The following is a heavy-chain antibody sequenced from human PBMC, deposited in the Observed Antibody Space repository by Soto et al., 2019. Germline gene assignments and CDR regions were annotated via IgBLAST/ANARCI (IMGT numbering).Heavy chain of an antibody. V-gene: IGHV4-61*01. D-gene: IGHD3-10*01. CDR2: IYYSGST. CDR1: GGSVSSGSYY. Sequence: SETLSLTCTVSGGSVSSGSYYWSWIRQPPGKGLEWIGYIYYSGSTNYNPSLKSRVTISVDTSKNQFSLKLSSVTAADTAVYYCARAIGDHGSGSYYGIDPWGQGTLVTVSS. J-gene: IGHJ5*02. CDR3: ARAIGDHGSGSYYGIDP.